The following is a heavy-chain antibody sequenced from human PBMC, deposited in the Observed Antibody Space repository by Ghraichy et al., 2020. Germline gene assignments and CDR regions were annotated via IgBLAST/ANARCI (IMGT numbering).Heavy chain of an antibody. CDR3: AKQGDTSGWFLGM. CDR2: ISAGGTNT. J-gene: IGHJ4*02. V-gene: IGHV3-23*01. D-gene: IGHD6-19*01. Sequence: LSLTCAASGFSFSSYAMTWVRQAPGKGLEWVSMISAGGTNTYYTDSVRGRFTISRDNSKNRLYLEMNILRAEDTARYYCAKQGDTSGWFLGMWGQGTLVTVSS. CDR1: GFSFSSYA.